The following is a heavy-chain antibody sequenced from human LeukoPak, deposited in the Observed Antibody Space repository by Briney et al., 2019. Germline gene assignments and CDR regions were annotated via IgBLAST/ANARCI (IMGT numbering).Heavy chain of an antibody. D-gene: IGHD3-16*01. CDR2: IRYDGRNK. CDR1: GFTFSSYG. CDR3: ATYGLDY. V-gene: IGHV3-30*02. J-gene: IGHJ4*02. Sequence: GGSLRLSCSSSGFTFSSYGMHWVRQAPGKGLDWVAFIRYDGRNKYYADSVKGRFTISRDNAKNSLYLQMNSLRAEDTAVYYCATYGLDYWGQGTLVTVSS.